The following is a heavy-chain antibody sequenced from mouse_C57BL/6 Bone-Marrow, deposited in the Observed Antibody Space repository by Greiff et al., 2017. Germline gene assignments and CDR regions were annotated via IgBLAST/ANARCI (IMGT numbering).Heavy chain of an antibody. CDR2: IDPNRGGT. D-gene: IGHD1-1*01. J-gene: IGHJ4*01. CDR3: ARIYYYGSSYAMDY. V-gene: IGHV1-72*01. Sequence: VQLQQSGAELVKPGASVKLSCKASGYTFTSYWMHWVKQRPGRGLEWIGRIDPNRGGTKYNEKFKSKATLTVDKPASSAYMQLSSLTSEDSAVYYCARIYYYGSSYAMDYWGQGTSVTVSS. CDR1: GYTFTSYW.